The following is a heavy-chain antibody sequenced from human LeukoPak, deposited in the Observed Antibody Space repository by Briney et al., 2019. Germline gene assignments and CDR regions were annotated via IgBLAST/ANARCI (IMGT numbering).Heavy chain of an antibody. Sequence: PGGSLRLSCAASGFTFSDYYMSWIRQAPGKGLEWVSYIGNSGANIYYADSLKGRFTISRDNAKNSLYLQMNSLGAEDTAVYYCARVFIQDDSSGYYYQSVPFPKVYYFDYWDQGTLVTVSS. D-gene: IGHD3-22*01. J-gene: IGHJ4*02. V-gene: IGHV3-11*01. CDR1: GFTFSDYY. CDR2: IGNSGANI. CDR3: ARVFIQDDSSGYYYQSVPFPKVYYFDY.